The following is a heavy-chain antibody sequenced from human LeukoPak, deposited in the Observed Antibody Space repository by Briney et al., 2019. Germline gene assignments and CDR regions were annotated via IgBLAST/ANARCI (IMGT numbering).Heavy chain of an antibody. CDR1: GFTFDSFA. V-gene: IGHV3-23*01. Sequence: GGSLRLSCAASGFTFDSFAMSWVRQAPGKGLEWLSAISGSGASTYYGDSAKGRFTISRDNSRDTLYLQMDSLRAEDTAVYYCAKRPTTVTTFGRDYWGQGTLVAVSS. CDR3: AKRPTTVTTFGRDY. D-gene: IGHD4-17*01. J-gene: IGHJ4*02. CDR2: ISGSGAST.